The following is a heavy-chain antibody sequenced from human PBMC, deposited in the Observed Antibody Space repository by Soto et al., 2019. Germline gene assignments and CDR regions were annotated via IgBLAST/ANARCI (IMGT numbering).Heavy chain of an antibody. CDR3: AGWAVGIMIFGVPKDY. Sequence: PSETLSLTCVVYGGSFSGHFWSWIRQPPGKGLEWIGEINHSGSANYNLSLKSRVTISVDTSKNQFSLKLTSVTAADTAVYYCAGWAVGIMIFGVPKDYWSQGTQVTVSS. V-gene: IGHV4-34*01. J-gene: IGHJ4*02. D-gene: IGHD3-3*01. CDR1: GGSFSGHF. CDR2: INHSGSA.